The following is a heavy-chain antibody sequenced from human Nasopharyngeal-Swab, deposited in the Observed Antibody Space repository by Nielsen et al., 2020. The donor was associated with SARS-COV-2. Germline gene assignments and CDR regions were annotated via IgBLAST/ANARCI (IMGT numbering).Heavy chain of an antibody. CDR2: IYYSGST. Sequence: SETLSLTCTVSGGSISSSSYYWGWIRQPPGKGLEWIGSIYYSGSTYYNPSLKSRVTISVDTSKNQFSLKLSSVTAADTAVYYCASQPSNWFDPWSQGTLVTVSS. J-gene: IGHJ5*02. V-gene: IGHV4-39*01. CDR1: GGSISSSSYY. CDR3: ASQPSNWFDP.